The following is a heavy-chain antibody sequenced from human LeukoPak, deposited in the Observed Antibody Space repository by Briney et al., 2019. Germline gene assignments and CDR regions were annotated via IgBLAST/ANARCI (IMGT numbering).Heavy chain of an antibody. CDR1: GGSFSGYY. V-gene: IGHV4-34*01. CDR3: ARVRGSSLWFTLGGFDP. J-gene: IGHJ5*02. D-gene: IGHD3-10*01. Sequence: SETLSLTCAVYGGSFSGYYWSWIRQPPGKGLEWIGEINHSGSTNYNPSLKSRVTISVDTSKNQLSLKLSSVTAADTAVYYCARVRGSSLWFTLGGFDPWGQGTLVTVSS. CDR2: INHSGST.